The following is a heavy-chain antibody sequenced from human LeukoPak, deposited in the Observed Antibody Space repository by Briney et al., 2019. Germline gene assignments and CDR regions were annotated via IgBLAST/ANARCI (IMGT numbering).Heavy chain of an antibody. CDR3: ARTVLSTAAAGWFDP. V-gene: IGHV4-59*01. J-gene: IGHJ5*02. Sequence: PSETLSLTCTVSGGSISSYYWSWIRQPPGKGLEWIGYIYYSGSTNYNPSLKSRVTISVDTSKNQFSLKLSSVTAADTAVYYCARTVLSTAAAGWFDPWGQGTLVTVSS. D-gene: IGHD6-13*01. CDR2: IYYSGST. CDR1: GGSISSYY.